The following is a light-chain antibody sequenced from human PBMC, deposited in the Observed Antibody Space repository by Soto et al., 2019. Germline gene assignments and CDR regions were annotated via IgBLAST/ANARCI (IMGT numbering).Light chain of an antibody. V-gene: IGKV1-39*01. CDR1: QSISSY. J-gene: IGKJ1*01. CDR3: QQTASAPPWT. CDR2: AAS. Sequence: DIQMTQYPSSLSASVGDRLTITCGASQSISSYLNWYQQKPGKAPKLLIYAASSLQSGVPSRFSGSGSGTDFILTISSLRHEDIATYYCQQTASAPPWTFGQGTNVDI.